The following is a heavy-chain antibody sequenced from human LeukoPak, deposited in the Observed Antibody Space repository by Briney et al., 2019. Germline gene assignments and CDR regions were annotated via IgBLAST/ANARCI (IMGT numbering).Heavy chain of an antibody. D-gene: IGHD6-6*01. CDR1: GGSISSYY. J-gene: IGHJ5*02. CDR2: IYYSGST. V-gene: IGHV4-59*01. Sequence: PSETPSLTCTVSGGSISSYYWSWIRQPPGKGLEWIGYIYYSGSTNYNPSLKSRVTISVDTSKNQFSLKLSSVTAADTAVYYCARVYSSSSFWFDPWGQGTLVTVSS. CDR3: ARVYSSSSFWFDP.